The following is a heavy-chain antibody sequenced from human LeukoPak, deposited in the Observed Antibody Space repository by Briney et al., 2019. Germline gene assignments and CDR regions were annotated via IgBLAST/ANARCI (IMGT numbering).Heavy chain of an antibody. Sequence: GGTLRLSCAASGFTFSSYGMSWVRQAPGKGLEWVSTISTSGGSTYYADSVKGRFTISRDNSKNTLYLQMNSLRAEDTAIYYCAKDTCSGGSCYWLDYWGQGTLVTVSS. D-gene: IGHD2-15*01. V-gene: IGHV3-23*01. CDR1: GFTFSSYG. CDR3: AKDTCSGGSCYWLDY. J-gene: IGHJ4*02. CDR2: ISTSGGST.